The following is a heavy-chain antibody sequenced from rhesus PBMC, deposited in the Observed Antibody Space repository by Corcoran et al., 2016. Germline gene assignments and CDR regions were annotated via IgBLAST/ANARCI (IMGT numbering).Heavy chain of an antibody. J-gene: IGHJ4*01. D-gene: IGHD6-25*01. Sequence: QLQLQESGPGLVKPSETLSLTCAVSGGSISSNYWNWIRQPPGKGLEWIGRISGSGGRTTHNPALKSRGTISTDTSRKEFSLELTSVTAADTAVYYCATIAAAGMGFDYWGQGALVTVSS. V-gene: IGHV4-173*01. CDR2: ISGSGGRT. CDR3: ATIAAAGMGFDY. CDR1: GGSISSNY.